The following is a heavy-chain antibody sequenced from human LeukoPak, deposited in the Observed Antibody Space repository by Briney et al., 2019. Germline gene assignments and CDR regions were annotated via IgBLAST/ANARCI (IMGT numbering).Heavy chain of an antibody. CDR1: GYTFTSYG. J-gene: IGHJ4*02. V-gene: IGHV1-18*01. D-gene: IGHD2-21*02. CDR3: AREERFGPIVVVTTAMEGYFDY. Sequence: ASVKVSCKASGYTFTSYGISWVRQAPGQGLEWMGWISAYNGNTNYAQKLQGRVTMTTDTSTSTAYMELRSLRSDDTAVYYCAREERFGPIVVVTTAMEGYFDYWGQGTLVTVSS. CDR2: ISAYNGNT.